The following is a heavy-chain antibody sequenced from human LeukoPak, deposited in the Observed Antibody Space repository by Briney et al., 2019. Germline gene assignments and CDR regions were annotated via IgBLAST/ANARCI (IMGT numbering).Heavy chain of an antibody. Sequence: GGSLRLSCAASGFTFSSYAMSWVRQAPGKGLEWVSAISGSGGSTYYADSVKGRFTISRDNSKNTLYLQMNSLRAEDTAVYYWAREGKDDYRYYFDYWGQGTLVTVSS. CDR1: GFTFSSYA. V-gene: IGHV3-23*01. CDR2: ISGSGGST. CDR3: AREGKDDYRYYFDY. J-gene: IGHJ4*02. D-gene: IGHD4-11*01.